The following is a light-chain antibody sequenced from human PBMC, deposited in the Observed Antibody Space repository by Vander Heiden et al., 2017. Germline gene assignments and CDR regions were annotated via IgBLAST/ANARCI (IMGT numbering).Light chain of an antibody. V-gene: IGKV1-27*01. CDR2: SAS. Sequence: DIQMTQSPSSLSASVGDRVTITCRASQAISNYLAWYQQKTGKVPKLLIYSASTLQSGVPSRFSGSVSGTDFTLTISRLQPEDVATYYCQKYNSAPLSFGGGTKVEI. J-gene: IGKJ4*01. CDR3: QKYNSAPLS. CDR1: QAISNY.